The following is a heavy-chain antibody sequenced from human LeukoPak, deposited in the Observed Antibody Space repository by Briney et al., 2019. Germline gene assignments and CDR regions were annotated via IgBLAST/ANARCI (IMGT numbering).Heavy chain of an antibody. Sequence: GGSLRLSCAASGFTFSSYAMSWVRQAPGKGLEWVSLISGSGGGTYYADSVRGRFTISRDNSKNTLYLQMNSLRDEDTAVYYCAYGDYLRWGQGTLVTVSS. V-gene: IGHV3-23*01. J-gene: IGHJ4*02. D-gene: IGHD4-17*01. CDR2: ISGSGGGT. CDR1: GFTFSSYA. CDR3: AYGDYLR.